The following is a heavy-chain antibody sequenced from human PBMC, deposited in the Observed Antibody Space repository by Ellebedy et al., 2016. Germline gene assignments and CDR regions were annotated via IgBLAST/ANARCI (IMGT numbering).Heavy chain of an antibody. CDR2: IYHSGST. CDR3: ASNFYDSSGYHWFDP. V-gene: IGHV4-38-2*02. D-gene: IGHD3-22*01. Sequence: SETLSLXCTVSGYSISSGYYWGWIRQPPGKGLEWIGSIYHSGSTYYNPSLKSRVTISVDTSKNQFSLKLSSVTAADTAVYYCASNFYDSSGYHWFDPWGQGTLVTVSS. J-gene: IGHJ5*02. CDR1: GYSISSGYY.